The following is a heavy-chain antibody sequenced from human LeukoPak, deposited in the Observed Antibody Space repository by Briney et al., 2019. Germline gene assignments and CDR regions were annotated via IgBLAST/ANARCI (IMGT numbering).Heavy chain of an antibody. CDR1: GFTFGDYA. CDR2: IRSKSYGGTT. CDR3: TRYYYGSGSYYKFDS. J-gene: IGHJ4*02. Sequence: PGGSLRLSCTASGFTFGDYAMGWVRQAPGKGLEWVGVIRSKSYGGTTDYAASVKGRFTISRDDSKSVAYLQMNSLNTDDTALYYCTRYYYGSGSYYKFDSWGQGTLVTVSS. D-gene: IGHD3-10*01. V-gene: IGHV3-49*04.